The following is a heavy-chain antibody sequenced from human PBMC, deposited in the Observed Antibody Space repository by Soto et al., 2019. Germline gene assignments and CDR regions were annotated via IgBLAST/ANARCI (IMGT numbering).Heavy chain of an antibody. Sequence: ASVKVSCKASGYTFTSYAMHWVRQAPGQRLEWMGWINAGNGNTKYSQKFQGRVTITRDTSASTAYMELSSLRSEDTAVYYCARVSRGDRKDLQDFDYWGQGTLVTVSS. V-gene: IGHV1-3*01. J-gene: IGHJ4*02. CDR1: GYTFTSYA. CDR2: INAGNGNT. CDR3: ARVSRGDRKDLQDFDY. D-gene: IGHD2-21*02.